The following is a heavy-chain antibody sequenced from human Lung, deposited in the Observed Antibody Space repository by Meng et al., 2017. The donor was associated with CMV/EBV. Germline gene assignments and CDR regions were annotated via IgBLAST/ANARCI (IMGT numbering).Heavy chain of an antibody. V-gene: IGHV2-70D*14. CDR1: GYSLSISGIR. CDR2: IDWDDDK. D-gene: IGHD6-6*01. CDR3: AREYSSPARRSGAYYYGLDV. J-gene: IGHJ6*01. Sequence: SGPTLVKPTQTLTLTCSFSGYSLSISGIRVHWIRQPPGKALEWLARIDWDDDKFYSTYLKTRLTISKDTSKNHVVLTMTNMDPVDTATYYCAREYSSPARRSGAYYYGLDVWRQGTTVTVSS.